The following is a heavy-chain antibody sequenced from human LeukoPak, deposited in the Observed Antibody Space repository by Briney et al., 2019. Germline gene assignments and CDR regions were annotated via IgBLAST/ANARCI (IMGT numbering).Heavy chain of an antibody. D-gene: IGHD6-13*01. V-gene: IGHV1-8*03. CDR3: ARGHSSWTLYYYYYMDV. J-gene: IGHJ6*03. CDR1: GYTFTSYD. CDR2: MNPNSGNT. Sequence: GASVKVSCKASGYTFTSYDINWVRQATGQGLEWMGWMNPNSGNTGYAQKFQGRVTITRNTSISTAYMELSSLRSEDTAVYYCARGHSSWTLYYYYYMDVWGKGTTVTVSS.